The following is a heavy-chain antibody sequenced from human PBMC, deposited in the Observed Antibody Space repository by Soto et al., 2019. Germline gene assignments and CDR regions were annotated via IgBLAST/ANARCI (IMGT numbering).Heavy chain of an antibody. J-gene: IGHJ5*02. CDR3: AKWTDIGVAGLDL. D-gene: IGHD6-19*01. CDR2: ITGSGGNT. CDR1: GFAFNDFA. V-gene: IGHV3-23*01. Sequence: EVQLLESGGGLVQPGGSLRLSCSASGFAFNDFAISWVRQAPGKGLEWVSAITGSGGNTYYADAVQVRFSITRDNSKDTRYLQMSRLGDEGTALYYCAKWTDIGVAGLDLWGHGT.